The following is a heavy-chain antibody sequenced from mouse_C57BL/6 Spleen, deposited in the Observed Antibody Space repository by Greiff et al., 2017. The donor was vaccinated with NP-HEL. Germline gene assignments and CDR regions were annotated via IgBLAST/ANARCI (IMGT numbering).Heavy chain of an antibody. J-gene: IGHJ3*01. V-gene: IGHV1-69*01. CDR3: AGGLRWFAY. Sequence: VQLQQPGAELVMPGASVKLSCKASGYTFTSYWMHWVKQRPGQGLEWIGEIDPSDSYTNYNQKFKGKSTLTVDKSSSTAYMQLSSLTSEDSAVYYCAGGLRWFAYWGQGTLVTVSA. CDR1: GYTFTSYW. CDR2: IDPSDSYT. D-gene: IGHD2-4*01.